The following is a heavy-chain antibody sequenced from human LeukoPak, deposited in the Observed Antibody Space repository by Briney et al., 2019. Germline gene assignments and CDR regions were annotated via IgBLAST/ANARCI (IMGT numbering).Heavy chain of an antibody. CDR3: AREPHCSGGSCYSIYYYYYGMDV. D-gene: IGHD2-15*01. V-gene: IGHV3-11*01. CDR1: GFTFSDYY. J-gene: IGHJ6*02. Sequence: GGSLRLSCAASGFTFSDYYMSWIHQAPGKGLEWVSYISSSGSTIYYADSVKGRFTISRDNAKNSLYLQMNSLRAEDTAVYYCAREPHCSGGSCYSIYYYYYGMDVWGQGTTVTVSS. CDR2: ISSSGSTI.